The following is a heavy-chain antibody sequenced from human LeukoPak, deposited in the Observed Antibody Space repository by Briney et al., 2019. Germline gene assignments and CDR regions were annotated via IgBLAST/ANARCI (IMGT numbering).Heavy chain of an antibody. D-gene: IGHD4-11*01. J-gene: IGHJ4*02. CDR2: IYYSGST. V-gene: IGHV4-59*01. CDR3: ARVGADYSNAPFDY. Sequence: PSETLSLPCTVLGCPISSYSWSWTRQPPGKGLEWTRYIYYSGSTNYNPSLKSRVTISVDTSKNQFSLKLSSVTAADTAVYYCARVGADYSNAPFDYWGQGTLVTVSS. CDR1: GCPISSYS.